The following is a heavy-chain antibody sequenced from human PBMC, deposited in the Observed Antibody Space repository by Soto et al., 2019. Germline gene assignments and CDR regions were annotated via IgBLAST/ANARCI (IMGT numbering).Heavy chain of an antibody. J-gene: IGHJ4*02. CDR3: TRDRSPGMVFPEFDF. CDR2: ISSTSTYI. V-gene: IGHV3-21*01. CDR1: GFLFNSYG. D-gene: IGHD3-10*01. Sequence: EVQLVESGGGLAKPGGSLRLSCAASGFLFNSYGMNWVRLSPGRGLEWISSISSTSTYIEYADSVKGRFIISRDNAENSLFLQMNSVRAEDTAVYYCTRDRSPGMVFPEFDFWGQGALVTVSS.